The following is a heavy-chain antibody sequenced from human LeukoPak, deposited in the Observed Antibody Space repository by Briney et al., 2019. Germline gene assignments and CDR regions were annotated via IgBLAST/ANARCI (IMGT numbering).Heavy chain of an antibody. Sequence: PSETLPLTCTVSGGSISSYYWSWIRQPPGKGLEWIGYTYYSGSTNYNPSLKSRVTISVDTSKNQFSLKLSSVTAADTAVYYCARGGSENYNNWFDPWGQGTLVTVSS. V-gene: IGHV4-59*01. CDR1: GGSISSYY. J-gene: IGHJ5*02. CDR2: TYYSGST. CDR3: ARGGSENYNNWFDP. D-gene: IGHD3-16*01.